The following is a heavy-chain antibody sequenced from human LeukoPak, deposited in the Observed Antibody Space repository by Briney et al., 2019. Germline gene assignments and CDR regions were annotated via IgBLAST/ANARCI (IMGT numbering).Heavy chain of an antibody. CDR1: GFTFSSYW. CDR3: ASRATVTTDRFWFDP. V-gene: IGHV3-53*01. D-gene: IGHD4-11*01. J-gene: IGHJ5*02. Sequence: GGSLRLSCVGSGFTFSSYWMHWVRQGPGKGLEWVSVIYSGGSTYYADSVKGRFAISRDNSKNTPYLQMNSLRAEDTAVYYCASRATVTTDRFWFDPWGQGTLVTVSS. CDR2: IYSGGST.